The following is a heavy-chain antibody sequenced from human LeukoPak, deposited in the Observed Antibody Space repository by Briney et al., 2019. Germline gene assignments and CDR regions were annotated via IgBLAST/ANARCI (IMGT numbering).Heavy chain of an antibody. D-gene: IGHD3-9*01. J-gene: IGHJ4*02. Sequence: GASVKVSCKASGYTFTSYYMHWARQAPGQGLEWMGIINPSGGSTSYAQKFQGRVTMTRDTSTSTVYMELSSLRSEDTAVYYCARVQTKVITTFGFDYWGQGTLVTVSS. CDR2: INPSGGST. CDR3: ARVQTKVITTFGFDY. V-gene: IGHV1-46*01. CDR1: GYTFTSYY.